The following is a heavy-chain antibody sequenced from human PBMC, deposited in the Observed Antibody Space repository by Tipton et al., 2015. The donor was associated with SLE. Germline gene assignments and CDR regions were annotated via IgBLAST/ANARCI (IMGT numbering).Heavy chain of an antibody. CDR1: GDSMNSGVYY. D-gene: IGHD2-21*01. J-gene: IGHJ4*02. CDR2: IFSSGNT. V-gene: IGHV4-61*02. Sequence: LRLSCTVSGDSMNSGVYYWSWLRQPAGKGLEWIGRIFSSGNTIYNPSLKSRVTISEDTSKNQFSLRRSFVTAADTAVYYCAREGISYCGGDCHGSFDYWGQGSLVTVSS. CDR3: AREGISYCGGDCHGSFDY.